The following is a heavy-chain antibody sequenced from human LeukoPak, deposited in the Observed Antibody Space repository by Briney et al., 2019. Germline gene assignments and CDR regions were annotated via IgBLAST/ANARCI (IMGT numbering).Heavy chain of an antibody. J-gene: IGHJ6*02. CDR1: GGSISSGGYY. V-gene: IGHV4-31*03. CDR2: IYYSGST. Sequence: SETLSLTCTVSGGSISSGGYYWSWIRQHPGKGLEWIGYIYYSGSTYYNPSLKSRVTISVDTSKNQFSLKLSSVTAADTAVYYCARGWGLSYYYYGMDVWGQGTTVTVSS. CDR3: ARGWGLSYYYYGMDV. D-gene: IGHD7-27*01.